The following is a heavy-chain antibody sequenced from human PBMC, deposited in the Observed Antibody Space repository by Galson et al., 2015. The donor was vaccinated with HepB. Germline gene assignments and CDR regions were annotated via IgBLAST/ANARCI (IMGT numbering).Heavy chain of an antibody. V-gene: IGHV2-70*04. CDR2: IDWGDDK. CDR3: ARMGPGRYFDY. Sequence: PALVKATQTLTLTCTFSGFSLSTSGMRVSWIRQPPGKALEWLARIDWGDDKFYSTSLKTRLTISKDTSKNQVVLTMTNMDPVDTATYYCARMGPGRYFDYWGQGTLVTVSS. J-gene: IGHJ4*02. CDR1: GFSLSTSGMR.